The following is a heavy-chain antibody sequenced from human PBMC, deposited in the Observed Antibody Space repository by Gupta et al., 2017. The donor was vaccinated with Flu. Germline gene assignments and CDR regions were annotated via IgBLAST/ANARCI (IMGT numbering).Heavy chain of an antibody. V-gene: IGHV3-23*01. CDR3: TKRTFSEMSTSQGNWFDP. D-gene: IGHD1-1*01. CDR2: ISGSGGNT. Sequence: GKGLEWVSAISGSGGNTYYTHSVKGRFTISRDNSKNMVYLQMNSLRAEDTAVYFCTKRTFSEMSTSQGNWFDPWGQGVLVTVSS. J-gene: IGHJ5*02.